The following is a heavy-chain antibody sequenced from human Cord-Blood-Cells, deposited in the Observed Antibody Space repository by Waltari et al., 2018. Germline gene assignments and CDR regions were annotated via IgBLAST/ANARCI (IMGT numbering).Heavy chain of an antibody. CDR1: GGSFSGYY. V-gene: IGHV4-34*01. J-gene: IGHJ4*02. Sequence: QVQLQQWVAGLLKPSETLSLTCAVYGGSFSGYYWSWIRQPPGKGLEWIGKINHSGSTNYTPSLKIRVTISVDTSKNQFSLKLSSVTAADTAVYYCARGLPSFDYWGQGTLVTVSS. CDR2: INHSGST. CDR3: ARGLPSFDY.